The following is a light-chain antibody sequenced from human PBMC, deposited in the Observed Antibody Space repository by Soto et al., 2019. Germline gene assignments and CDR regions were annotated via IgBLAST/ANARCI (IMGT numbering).Light chain of an antibody. Sequence: AIRMTQSPSSCSGSTGARVTITCRARQGISSHLAWSQGKPGKDPRLLIYTASYLASGVPSRFSGSGAGTDFTLTIISLQSEDFAVYYCQQFFSYQLTVGGGTKVEI. CDR1: QGISSH. J-gene: IGKJ4*01. CDR3: QQFFSYQLT. V-gene: IGKV1-8*01. CDR2: TAS.